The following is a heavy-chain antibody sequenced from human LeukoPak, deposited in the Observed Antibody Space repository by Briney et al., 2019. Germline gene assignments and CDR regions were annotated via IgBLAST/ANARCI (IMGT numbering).Heavy chain of an antibody. Sequence: GASVKVSCKASGGTFSSYAISWVRQAPGQGLEWMGRIIPIFGTANYAQKFQGRVTITTDESTSTAYMELSSLRSEDTAVYYCARDHQSLGYCSGGSCPGRYYYYYMDVRDKGTTVTVSS. CDR2: IIPIFGTA. CDR3: ARDHQSLGYCSGGSCPGRYYYYYMDV. D-gene: IGHD2-15*01. CDR1: GGTFSSYA. V-gene: IGHV1-69*05. J-gene: IGHJ6*03.